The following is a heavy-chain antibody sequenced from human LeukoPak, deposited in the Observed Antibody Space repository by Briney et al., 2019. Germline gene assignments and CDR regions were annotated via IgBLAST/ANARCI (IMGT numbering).Heavy chain of an antibody. Sequence: GGSLRLSCAASGFTFSSHVNSWVRQTPGKGLEWVSAINTSSGRTYYAVSVKGRFSISRDNSKNTLYLQINSLRAEDTAVYYCAKERGYSGDPQDFDYWGQGTLVTVSS. J-gene: IGHJ4*02. CDR3: AKERGYSGDPQDFDY. D-gene: IGHD4-17*01. CDR1: GFTFSSHV. CDR2: INTSSGRT. V-gene: IGHV3-23*01.